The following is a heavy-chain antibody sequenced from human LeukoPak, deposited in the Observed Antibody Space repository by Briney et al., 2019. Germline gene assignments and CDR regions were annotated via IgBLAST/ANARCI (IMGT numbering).Heavy chain of an antibody. CDR1: GGSISSSSYY. CDR2: IYYSGST. J-gene: IGHJ6*03. CDR3: ARLSPRTRGMDV. V-gene: IGHV4-39*01. D-gene: IGHD3-10*01. Sequence: PSETLSLTCTVSGGSISSSSYYWGWIRQPPGKGLEWIGSIYYSGSTYYNPSLKSRVTISVDTSKNQFSLKLSSVTAADTAVYYCARLSPRTRGMDVWGKGTTVTISS.